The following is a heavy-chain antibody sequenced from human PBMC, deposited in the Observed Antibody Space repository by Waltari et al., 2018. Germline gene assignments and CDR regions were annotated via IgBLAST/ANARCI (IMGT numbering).Heavy chain of an antibody. D-gene: IGHD2-15*01. V-gene: IGHV4-39*02. Sequence: QLQLQESGPGLVKPSETLSLTCTVSGGSISSSSYYWGWIRQPPGKGLEWIGSIYYSGSTYYNPSLKSRVTMTTDTSTSTAYMELRSLRSDDTAVYYCAREASTPISNFDYWGQGTLVTVSS. CDR2: IYYSGST. CDR3: AREASTPISNFDY. CDR1: GGSISSSSYY. J-gene: IGHJ4*02.